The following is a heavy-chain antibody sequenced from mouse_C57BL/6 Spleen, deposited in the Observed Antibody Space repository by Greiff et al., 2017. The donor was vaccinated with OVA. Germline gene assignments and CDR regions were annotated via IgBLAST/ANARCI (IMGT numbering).Heavy chain of an antibody. V-gene: IGHV1-64*01. CDR1: GYTFTSYW. J-gene: IGHJ4*01. CDR3: ARKDSSGDYAMDY. CDR2: IHPNSGST. Sequence: QVHVKQPGAELVKPGASVKLSCKASGYTFTSYWMHWVKQRPGQGLEWIGMIHPNSGSTNYNEKFKSKATLTVDKSSSTAYMQLSSLTSEDSAVYYCARKDSSGDYAMDYWGQGTSVTVSS. D-gene: IGHD3-2*02.